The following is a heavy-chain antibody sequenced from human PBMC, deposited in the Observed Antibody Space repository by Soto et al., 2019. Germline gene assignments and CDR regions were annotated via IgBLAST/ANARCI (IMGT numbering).Heavy chain of an antibody. Sequence: PGGSLRLSCAASGFTFSSYAMSWVRQAPGKGLEWVSAISGSGGSTYYADSVKGRFTISRDNSKNTLYLQMNSLRAEDTAVYYCVKRKGSSWYQYVFDYWGQGTLVTVSS. D-gene: IGHD6-13*01. CDR2: ISGSGGST. CDR3: VKRKGSSWYQYVFDY. CDR1: GFTFSSYA. J-gene: IGHJ4*02. V-gene: IGHV3-23*01.